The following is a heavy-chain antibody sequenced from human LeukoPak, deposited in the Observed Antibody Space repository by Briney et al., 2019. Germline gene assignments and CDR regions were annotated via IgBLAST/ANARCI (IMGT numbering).Heavy chain of an antibody. V-gene: IGHV4-34*10. J-gene: IGHJ4*02. CDR3: ARDQPGNSGFDY. CDR2: INHSGST. CDR1: GGSFSGYY. D-gene: IGHD4-23*01. Sequence: SETLSLTCAVYGGSFSGYYWTWIRQPPGKGLEWIGEINHSGSTNYNPSLKSRVTMSVDTSKNQFSLKLSSVTAADTAVYYCARDQPGNSGFDYWGQGTLVTVSS.